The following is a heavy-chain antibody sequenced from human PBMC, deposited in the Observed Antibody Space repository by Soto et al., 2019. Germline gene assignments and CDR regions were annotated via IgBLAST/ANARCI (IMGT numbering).Heavy chain of an antibody. CDR3: AKARGGSCSGGTCFSDY. CDR1: GFTFSSSA. D-gene: IGHD2-15*01. V-gene: IGHV3-23*01. CDR2: ITGSGGST. Sequence: EVQLLESGGGLVQPGGSLRLSCAASGFTFSSSALSWVRQAPGKGLEWVAAITGSGGSTYYADSVKGRFTISRDNPKYTLYLQMNSLEAEDTYVYYCAKARGGSCSGGTCFSDYWGQGTLVTVSS. J-gene: IGHJ4*02.